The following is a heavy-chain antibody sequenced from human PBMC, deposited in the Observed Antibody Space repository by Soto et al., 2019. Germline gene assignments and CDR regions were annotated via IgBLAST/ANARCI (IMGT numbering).Heavy chain of an antibody. J-gene: IGHJ4*02. CDR1: GFSSIKYA. CDR2: LSGSGGST. Sequence: EVQLLESGGGLVQPGGSLRLSCAASGFSSIKYAMSWVRQAPGKGLEWVSGLSGSGGSTSSADSVKGRFAISRDNSRNTLYLQMNSLRDGDTAIYYCARGFSAGKGSPPDYWGQGTLVTVSS. D-gene: IGHD3-10*01. CDR3: ARGFSAGKGSPPDY. V-gene: IGHV3-23*01.